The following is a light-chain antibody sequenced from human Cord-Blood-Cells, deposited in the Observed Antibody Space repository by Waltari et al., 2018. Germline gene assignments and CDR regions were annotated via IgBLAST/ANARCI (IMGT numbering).Light chain of an antibody. V-gene: IGLV1-44*01. CDR3: AAWDDSLNGWV. CDR2: SNN. CDR1: SSNIGRNT. J-gene: IGLJ3*02. Sequence: QSVPTQPPSASGTPGQRVTISCSGSSSNIGRNTVTWYQQLPGTAPKLLIYSNNQRPSGVPDRFSGSKSGTSASLAISGLQSEDEADYYCAAWDDSLNGWVFGGGTKLTVL.